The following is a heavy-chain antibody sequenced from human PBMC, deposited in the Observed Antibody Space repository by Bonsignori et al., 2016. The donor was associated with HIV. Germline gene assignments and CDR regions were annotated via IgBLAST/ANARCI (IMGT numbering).Heavy chain of an antibody. Sequence: WVRQAPGQGLEWMGGIIPIFGTANYAQKFQGRVTITADESTSTAYMELSSLRSEDTAVYYCARDGEGYSSSTGWDSYFDYWGQGTLVTVSS. CDR2: IIPIFGTA. J-gene: IGHJ4*02. CDR3: ARDGEGYSSSTGWDSYFDY. D-gene: IGHD6-13*01. V-gene: IGHV1-69*01.